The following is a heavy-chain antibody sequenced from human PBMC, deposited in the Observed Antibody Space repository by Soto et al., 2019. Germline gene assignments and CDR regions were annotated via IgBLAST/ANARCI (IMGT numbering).Heavy chain of an antibody. Sequence: SVKVSCKASGGTFSSYAISWVRQAPGQGLEWMGGIIPIFGTANYAQKFQGRVTITADESTSTAYMELSSLRSEDTAVYYCAIGVMVVVTDEDYYFDYWGQGTLVTVSS. V-gene: IGHV1-69*13. J-gene: IGHJ4*02. D-gene: IGHD2-21*02. CDR2: IIPIFGTA. CDR3: AIGVMVVVTDEDYYFDY. CDR1: GGTFSSYA.